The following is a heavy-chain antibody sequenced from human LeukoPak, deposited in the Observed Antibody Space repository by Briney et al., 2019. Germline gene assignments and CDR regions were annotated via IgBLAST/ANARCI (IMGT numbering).Heavy chain of an antibody. CDR2: ISSSSSYI. D-gene: IGHD3-22*01. Sequence: GGSLRLSCAASGFSFSNYGIHWVRQAPGKGLEWVSSISSSSSYIYYADSVKGRFTISRDNAKNSLYLQMNSLRAEDTAVYYCAREMIVGFDYWGQGTLVTVSS. CDR3: AREMIVGFDY. V-gene: IGHV3-21*01. CDR1: GFSFSNYG. J-gene: IGHJ4*02.